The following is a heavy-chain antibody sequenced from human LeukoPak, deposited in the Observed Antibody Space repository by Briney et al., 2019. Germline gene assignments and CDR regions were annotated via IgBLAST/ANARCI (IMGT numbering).Heavy chain of an antibody. CDR2: ISGSGGST. J-gene: IGHJ4*02. CDR3: TKDPVLSTVVTPDEDY. Sequence: PGGSLRLSCAASGFTFSSYAMICVRQAPGKGLEWVSAISGSGGSTYYADSVKGRFTISSDNSKKTLYLQMNSLRDKDRDVSYFTKDPVLSTVVTPDEDYWGQGTLVTVSS. D-gene: IGHD4-23*01. V-gene: IGHV3-23*01. CDR1: GFTFSSYA.